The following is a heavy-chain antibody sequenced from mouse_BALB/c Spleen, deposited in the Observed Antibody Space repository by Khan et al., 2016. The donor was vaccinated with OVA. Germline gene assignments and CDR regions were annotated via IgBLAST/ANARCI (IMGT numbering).Heavy chain of an antibody. D-gene: IGHD1-1*01. CDR1: GFSLTSYG. CDR3: ALYYYGRAWFAY. J-gene: IGHJ3*01. CDR2: IWGGGST. V-gene: IGHV2-3*01. Sequence: QVQLKESGPGLVAPSQSLSITCTVSGFSLTSYGVGWVRQPPGKGLEWLGVIWGGGSTNYHSALISRLNINKDNSKSQVFLKLNSLQTDDTATYYCALYYYGRAWFAYWGQGTLVTVSA.